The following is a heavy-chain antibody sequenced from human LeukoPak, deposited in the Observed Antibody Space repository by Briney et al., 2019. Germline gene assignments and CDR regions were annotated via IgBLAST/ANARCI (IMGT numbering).Heavy chain of an antibody. CDR1: GITFRSCG. D-gene: IGHD3-16*01. CDR3: ASGTIPFTFGEIWSLDY. CDR2: IWYDGSKQ. Sequence: PGGSLRLSCAASGITFRSCGMHWVRQAPGKGLEWVALIWYDGSKQYYGDSVKGRFAISRDNSKNMLYLEMHSLRAEDTAIYYCASGTIPFTFGEIWSLDYWGQGTLVTVSS. J-gene: IGHJ4*02. V-gene: IGHV3-33*01.